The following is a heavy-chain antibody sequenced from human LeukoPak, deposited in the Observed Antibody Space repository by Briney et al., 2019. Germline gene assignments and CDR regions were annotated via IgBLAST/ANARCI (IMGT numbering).Heavy chain of an antibody. J-gene: IGHJ4*02. Sequence: GGSLRLSCAASGFTFSSHSMNWVRQAPGKGLEWVSYISSSSSTIYYADSVKGRFTISRDNAKNPLYLQMNSLRAEDTAVYYCARGAYYYEDWGQGTLVTVSS. CDR2: ISSSSSTI. CDR3: ARGAYYYED. V-gene: IGHV3-48*01. D-gene: IGHD3-22*01. CDR1: GFTFSSHS.